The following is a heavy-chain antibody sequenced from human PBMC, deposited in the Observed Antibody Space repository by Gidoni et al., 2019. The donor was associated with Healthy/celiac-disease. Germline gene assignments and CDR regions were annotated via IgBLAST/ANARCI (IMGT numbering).Heavy chain of an antibody. CDR2: IYTSGST. D-gene: IGHD1-26*01. J-gene: IGHJ4*02. V-gene: IGHV4-61*02. Sequence: QVQLQESGPGLVKPSQTLSLTCTVSGGSISSGSYSWSWIRQPAGKGLEWIGRIYTSGSTNYNPSLKSRVTISVDTSKNQFSLKLSSVTAADTAVYYCARYWQSVGATPARAYFDYWGQGTLVTVSS. CDR3: ARYWQSVGATPARAYFDY. CDR1: GGSISSGSYS.